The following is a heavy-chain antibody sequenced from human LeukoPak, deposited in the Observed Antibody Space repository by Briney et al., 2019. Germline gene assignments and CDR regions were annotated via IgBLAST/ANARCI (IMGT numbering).Heavy chain of an antibody. CDR1: GFTFSSYD. Sequence: PGGSLRLSCAASGFTFSSYDMHWVRQATGKGLEWVSAIGTAGDTYYPGSVKGRFTISRENAKNSLYLQMNSLRAGDTAVYYRAREVQNYYGSGLGAFDIWGQGTMVTVSS. CDR3: AREVQNYYGSGLGAFDI. CDR2: IGTAGDT. D-gene: IGHD3-10*01. V-gene: IGHV3-13*01. J-gene: IGHJ3*02.